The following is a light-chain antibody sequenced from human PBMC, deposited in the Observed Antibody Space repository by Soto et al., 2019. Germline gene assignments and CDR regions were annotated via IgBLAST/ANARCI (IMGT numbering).Light chain of an antibody. CDR1: QSVSNN. CDR2: GAS. J-gene: IGKJ1*01. Sequence: EIVMTQSPATLSVSPGERATLSCRASQSVSNNLAWYQKKPGQAPRLLIYGASTRATGIPARFSCGWSGTEFTLTISSLQSEDFAVYYCQQYNNWWTFGQGPRVEIK. CDR3: QQYNNWWT. V-gene: IGKV3-15*01.